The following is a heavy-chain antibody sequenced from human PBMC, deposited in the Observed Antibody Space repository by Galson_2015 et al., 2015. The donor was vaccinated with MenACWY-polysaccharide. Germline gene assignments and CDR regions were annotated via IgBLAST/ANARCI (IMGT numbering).Heavy chain of an antibody. D-gene: IGHD2-15*01. J-gene: IGHJ3*01. Sequence: SLRLSCAASGFSISTYWMHWVRRVPGKGLMWVTRINSDGSSATYVDSVRGRLTFSRDNAKNTVYLQLNSLRVEDTAVYYCARGFCSGGTCLRWDDAFDFRGQGTMVIVSS. CDR2: INSDGSSA. V-gene: IGHV3-74*03. CDR1: GFSISTYW. CDR3: ARGFCSGGTCLRWDDAFDF.